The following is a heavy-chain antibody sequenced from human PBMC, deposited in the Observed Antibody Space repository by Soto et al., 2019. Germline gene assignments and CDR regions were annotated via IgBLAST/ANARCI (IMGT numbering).Heavy chain of an antibody. CDR3: ARGELGSGWYSLGGDH. J-gene: IGHJ4*02. CDR2: ISSTSTYI. D-gene: IGHD6-19*01. Sequence: EVQLVESGGGLVKPGGSLRLSCAGSGFTFNTYSLTWVRQAPGKGLELVSSISSTSTYIFYADSVRGRFTISRDNAKNSLYLQMNSLRAEDTAIYYCARGELGSGWYSLGGDHWGQGTLVTVSS. CDR1: GFTFNTYS. V-gene: IGHV3-21*02.